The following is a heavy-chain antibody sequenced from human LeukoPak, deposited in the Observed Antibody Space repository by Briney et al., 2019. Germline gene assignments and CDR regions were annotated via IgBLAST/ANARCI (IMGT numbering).Heavy chain of an antibody. CDR3: ARGDTVGLTRDSHITLGFDI. Sequence: ASVKVSCKASGYTFTNYGITWVRQAPGQGLEWMGWIWSYKGYPQYAEKFQGRLTLTTDTSTNTAYMELRTLTSDDTAIYYCARGDTVGLTRDSHITLGFDIWGQGTMVTVSS. V-gene: IGHV1-18*01. J-gene: IGHJ3*02. CDR1: GYTFTNYG. D-gene: IGHD1-26*01. CDR2: IWSYKGYP.